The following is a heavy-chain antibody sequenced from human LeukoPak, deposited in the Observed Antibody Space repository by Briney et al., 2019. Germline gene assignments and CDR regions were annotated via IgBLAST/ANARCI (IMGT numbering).Heavy chain of an antibody. CDR2: ISSSGSTI. CDR3: ARAGGYSYGYDAFDI. J-gene: IGHJ3*02. V-gene: IGHV3-48*03. CDR1: GFTFSSYE. Sequence: GGSLRLSCAASGFTFSSYEMNWVRQAPGKGLEWVSYISSSGSTIYYADSVKGRFTISRDNAKNSLYLQMNSLRAEVTAVYYCARAGGYSYGYDAFDIWGQGTMVTVSS. D-gene: IGHD5-18*01.